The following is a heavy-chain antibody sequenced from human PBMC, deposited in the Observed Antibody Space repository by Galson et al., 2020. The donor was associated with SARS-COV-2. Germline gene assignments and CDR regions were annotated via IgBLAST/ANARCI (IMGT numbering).Heavy chain of an antibody. CDR3: ARVRTTMIVVVITSDAFDI. Sequence: ETSETLSLTCTVSGGSISSGGYYWSWIRQHPGKGLEWIGYIYYSGSTYYNPSLNSRVTISVDTSKNQFSLKLSSVTAADTAVYYCARVRTTMIVVVITSDAFDIWGQGTMVTVSS. D-gene: IGHD3-22*01. CDR1: GGSISSGGYY. CDR2: IYYSGST. V-gene: IGHV4-31*03. J-gene: IGHJ3*02.